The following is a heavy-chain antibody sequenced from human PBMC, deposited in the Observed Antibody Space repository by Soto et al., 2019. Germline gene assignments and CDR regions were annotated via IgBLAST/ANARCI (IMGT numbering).Heavy chain of an antibody. D-gene: IGHD5-18*01. CDR2: FDPEDGET. CDR1: GYTLTELS. J-gene: IGHJ5*02. CDR3: ARADSYGDEYNWFDP. Sequence: ASVKVSCKVSGYTLTELSMHWVRQAPGKGLEWMGGFDPEDGETIYAQKFQGRVTITEDTSTDTAYMELSSLRSEDTAVYYCARADSYGDEYNWFDPWGQGTLVTVSS. V-gene: IGHV1-24*01.